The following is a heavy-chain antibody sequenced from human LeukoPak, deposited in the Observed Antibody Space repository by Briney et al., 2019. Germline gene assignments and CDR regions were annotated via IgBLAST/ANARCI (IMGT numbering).Heavy chain of an antibody. V-gene: IGHV6-1*01. J-gene: IGHJ5*02. D-gene: IGHD2-2*01. CDR2: TYYRSTWYN. Sequence: SQTLSLTCAISGDSFSSNGVRNWIRQSPSRGLEWLGRTYYRSTWYNDYAVSVRGRITVNPDTSKNQFSLHLNSVTPEDTAVYYCARRLTQYDCFDPWGQGILVTVSS. CDR1: GDSFSSNGV. CDR3: ARRLTQYDCFDP.